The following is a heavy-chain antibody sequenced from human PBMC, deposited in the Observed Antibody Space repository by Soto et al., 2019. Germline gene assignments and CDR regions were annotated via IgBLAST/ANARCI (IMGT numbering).Heavy chain of an antibody. CDR3: ARDWFTWAHSNYFDY. CDR2: ISGGGGST. V-gene: IGHV3-23*01. J-gene: IGHJ4*02. D-gene: IGHD3-10*01. Sequence: GGSLRLSCAASGFTFNIYAMNWVRQAPGKGLEWVSAISGGGGSTFYAASVRGRFTISRDNSDNTLYLQMNSLRAEDTAVYYFARDWFTWAHSNYFDYWGQGTLVTVSS. CDR1: GFTFNIYA.